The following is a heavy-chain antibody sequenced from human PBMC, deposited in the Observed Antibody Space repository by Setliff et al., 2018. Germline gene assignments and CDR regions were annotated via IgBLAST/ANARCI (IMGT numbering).Heavy chain of an antibody. CDR2: IYYSGST. V-gene: IGHV4-59*01. CDR3: ARHALSFDSAWDV. D-gene: IGHD3-9*01. J-gene: IGHJ6*04. CDR1: GDTLSVYY. Sequence: LSLTCTVSGDTLSVYYWSWIRQPPGKGLEWIGYIYYSGSTNYNPSLKSRVTISVDTSKNQLSLKLNSVTAADTAVYYCARHALSFDSAWDVWGKGTTVTVSS.